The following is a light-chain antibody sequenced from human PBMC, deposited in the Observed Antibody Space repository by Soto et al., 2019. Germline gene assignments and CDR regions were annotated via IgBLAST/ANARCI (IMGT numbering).Light chain of an antibody. J-gene: IGLJ1*01. Sequence: QSALTQPAALSGSTGQSITISCTGTSRDVGSYNIVSWYQQHPGNAPKLIIYEGTKRPSGVSYRFSGSKSGNTATLTISGLQEGDEGDYHCCSSACSSSYVFGTGTKVTVL. CDR2: EGT. V-gene: IGLV2-23*01. CDR3: CSSACSSSYV. CDR1: SRDVGSYNI.